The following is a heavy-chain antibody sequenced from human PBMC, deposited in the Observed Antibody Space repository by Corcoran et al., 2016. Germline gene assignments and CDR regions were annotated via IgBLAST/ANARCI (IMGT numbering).Heavy chain of an antibody. J-gene: IGHJ6*02. V-gene: IGHV3-73*02. Sequence: EVQLVESGGDLVQPGGSLRLSCAASGFTFSDSAIHWVRQASGKGLEWVGLIRSKPNSHATAYAASVRDRFTISREDSTNTAYLQMNSLKTEDTAVYYCNRGIGGYCMDVWGQGTTVTVSS. CDR2: IRSKPNSHAT. CDR3: NRGIGGYCMDV. CDR1: GFTFSDSA. D-gene: IGHD3-16*01.